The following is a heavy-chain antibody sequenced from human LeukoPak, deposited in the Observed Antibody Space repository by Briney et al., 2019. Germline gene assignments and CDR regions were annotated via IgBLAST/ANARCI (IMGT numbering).Heavy chain of an antibody. V-gene: IGHV4-34*01. CDR2: INHSGST. D-gene: IGHD5-18*01. CDR3: ARGGSERWIQLWLHWFDP. CDR1: GGSFSGYY. Sequence: SETLSLTCAVYGGSFSGYYWSWIRQPPGKGLEWIGEINHSGSTNYNPSLKSRVTISVDTSKNQFSLKLSSVTAADTAVYYCARGGSERWIQLWLHWFDPWGQGTLVTVSS. J-gene: IGHJ5*02.